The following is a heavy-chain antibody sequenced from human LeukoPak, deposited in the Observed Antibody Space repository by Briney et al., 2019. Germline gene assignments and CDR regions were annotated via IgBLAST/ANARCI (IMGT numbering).Heavy chain of an antibody. J-gene: IGHJ6*02. CDR3: AREPLMTTVTTYYYYGMDV. Sequence: PSETLSLTCTVSGGSISSSSYYWGWIRQPPGKGLEWIGSIYYSGSTYYNPSLKSRVTISVDTSKNQFSLKLSSVTAADTAVYYCAREPLMTTVTTYYYYGMDVWGQGTTVTVSS. CDR1: GGSISSSSYY. V-gene: IGHV4-39*07. CDR2: IYYSGST. D-gene: IGHD4-17*01.